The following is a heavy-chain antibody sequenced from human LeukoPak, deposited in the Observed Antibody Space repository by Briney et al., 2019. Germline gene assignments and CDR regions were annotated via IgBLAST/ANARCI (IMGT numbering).Heavy chain of an antibody. CDR1: GYTFTGYY. J-gene: IGHJ4*02. V-gene: IGHV1-2*02. CDR2: INPNSGGT. Sequence: ASVKASCKASGYTFTGYYMHWVRQAPGQGLEWVGWINPNSGGTNYAQKFQGRVTMTRDTSISTAYMELSRLRSDDTAVYYCARGGIAVAGTWDYWGQGTLVTVSS. D-gene: IGHD6-19*01. CDR3: ARGGIAVAGTWDY.